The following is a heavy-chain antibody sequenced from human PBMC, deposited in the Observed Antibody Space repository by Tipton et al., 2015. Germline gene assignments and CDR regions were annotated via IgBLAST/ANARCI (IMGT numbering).Heavy chain of an antibody. V-gene: IGHV4-38-2*02. CDR3: VRDLEHGMDV. D-gene: IGHD5-24*01. Sequence: GLVKPSETLSLTCAVSAYSITSDYYWGWIRQPPGKGLEWMGYISYSGSTHYNPALKSRVSISLDTSKNHFSLSLTSVTAADTAIYCCVRDLEHGMDVCGQGTSVTVSS. J-gene: IGHJ6*02. CDR1: AYSITSDYY. CDR2: ISYSGST.